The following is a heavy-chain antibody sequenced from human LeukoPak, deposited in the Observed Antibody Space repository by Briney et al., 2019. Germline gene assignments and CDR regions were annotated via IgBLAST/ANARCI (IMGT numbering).Heavy chain of an antibody. J-gene: IGHJ4*01. CDR3: ATGRIQLWYAY. CDR2: LDSGGSA. CDR1: GFTLSSNY. V-gene: IGHV3-53*01. Sequence: GSLRLSFAASGFTLSSNYMSWVRQAPGEGLEWVSLLDSGGSAFYADSMKGRFTISRDNSKNTLYLQMNSLRVEDTAVYYCATGRIQLWYAYWGHGTLVTVSS. D-gene: IGHD5-18*01.